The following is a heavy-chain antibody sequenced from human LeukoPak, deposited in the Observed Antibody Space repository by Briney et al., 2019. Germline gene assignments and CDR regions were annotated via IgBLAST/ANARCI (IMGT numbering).Heavy chain of an antibody. CDR2: ISAYNGNT. Sequence: ASVKVSCKASGYTFTSYGISWVRQAPGQGLEWMGWISAYNGNTNYAQKFQGRVTMTRDTSTSTAYMELRSLRSDDTAVYYCARDRRTTVTYFDPWGQGTLVTVSS. V-gene: IGHV1-18*01. J-gene: IGHJ5*02. D-gene: IGHD4-17*01. CDR1: GYTFTSYG. CDR3: ARDRRTTVTYFDP.